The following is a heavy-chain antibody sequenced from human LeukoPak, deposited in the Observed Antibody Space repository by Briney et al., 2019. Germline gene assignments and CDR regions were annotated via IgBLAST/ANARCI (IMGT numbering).Heavy chain of an antibody. CDR1: GGSISTYY. Sequence: PSETLSLTCTVSGGSISTYYWSWIRQPPGKGLEWIGYIHYSGSTDYNPSLKSRVTISVDTSKNQFSLKLSSVTAADTAVYYCARGYVDTAMVTMGEFDYWGQGTLVTVSS. CDR3: ARGYVDTAMVTMGEFDY. D-gene: IGHD5-18*01. J-gene: IGHJ4*02. CDR2: IHYSGST. V-gene: IGHV4-59*12.